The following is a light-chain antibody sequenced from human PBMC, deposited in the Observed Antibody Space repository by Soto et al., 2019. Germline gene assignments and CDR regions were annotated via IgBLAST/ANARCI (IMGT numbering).Light chain of an antibody. J-gene: IGKJ1*01. CDR3: QQGYSTPRT. CDR2: AAS. CDR1: QSISSY. V-gene: IGKV1-39*01. Sequence: DIQMTQSPSSLSASVGDRVTITCRASQSISSYLNWYQQKPGKAPMLLIYAASSLQSGGPSMFSGSGSGTDFTLTISSLQPEDFATYYCQQGYSTPRTFGQGTKVEIK.